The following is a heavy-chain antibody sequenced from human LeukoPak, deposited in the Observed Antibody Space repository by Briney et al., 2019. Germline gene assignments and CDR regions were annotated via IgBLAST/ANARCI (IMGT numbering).Heavy chain of an antibody. CDR1: RFTFSRYS. D-gene: IGHD5-12*01. CDR2: ISSSSSTI. V-gene: IGHV3-48*01. CDR3: ERDPYSGYDLQAFDY. Sequence: GGSLRLSCAASRFTFSRYSMNWVRQPPGKGLEWVSYISSSSSTIDYADSVKGRFTISRDSAKNSLYLQMNSLRVEDTAVYYCERDPYSGYDLQAFDYWGPGTLVSVCS. J-gene: IGHJ4*02.